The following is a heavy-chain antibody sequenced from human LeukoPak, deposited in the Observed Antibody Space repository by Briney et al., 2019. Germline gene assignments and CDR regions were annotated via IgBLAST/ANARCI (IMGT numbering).Heavy chain of an antibody. J-gene: IGHJ4*02. CDR1: GFTFGNDW. D-gene: IGHD2-2*01. CDR2: INQDESKK. Sequence: GSLRLSCAASGFTFGNDWMCWVRQAPGKGLEWVANINQDESKKYYADSVKGRFTISRDNAKNSLYLQMSSLTAEDTAIYYCARDHAYRADYWGQGTLVTVSS. V-gene: IGHV3-7*01. CDR3: ARDHAYRADY.